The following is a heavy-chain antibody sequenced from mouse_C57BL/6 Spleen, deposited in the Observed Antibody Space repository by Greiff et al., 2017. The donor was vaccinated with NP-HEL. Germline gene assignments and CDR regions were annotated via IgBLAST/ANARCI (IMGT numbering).Heavy chain of an antibody. V-gene: IGHV1-55*01. D-gene: IGHD1-1*01. CDR1: GYTFTSYW. Sequence: QVQLQQPGAELVKPGASVKMSCKASGYTFTSYWITWVKQRPGQGLEWIGDIYPGSGSTNYNEKFKSKATLTVDTSSSTAYMQLSSLTAEDSAVYYCARGQGISYGSSGGYFDYWGQGTTLTVSS. CDR2: IYPGSGST. CDR3: ARGQGISYGSSGGYFDY. J-gene: IGHJ2*01.